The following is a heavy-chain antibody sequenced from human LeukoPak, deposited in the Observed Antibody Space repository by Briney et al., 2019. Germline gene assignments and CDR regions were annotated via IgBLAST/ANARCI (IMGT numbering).Heavy chain of an antibody. D-gene: IGHD6-19*01. CDR2: ISGSGGST. Sequence: GGSLRLSCAASGFTFSSYAMSWVRQAPGKGLGWVSAISGSGGSTYYADSVKGRFTISRDNSKNTLYLQMNSLRAEDTAVYYCAKDLSGQWLVRRGYFDYWGQGTLVTVSS. V-gene: IGHV3-23*01. CDR3: AKDLSGQWLVRRGYFDY. J-gene: IGHJ4*02. CDR1: GFTFSSYA.